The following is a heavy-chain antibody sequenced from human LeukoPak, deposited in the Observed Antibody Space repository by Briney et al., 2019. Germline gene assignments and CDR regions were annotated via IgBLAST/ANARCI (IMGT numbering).Heavy chain of an antibody. D-gene: IGHD6-13*01. V-gene: IGHV3-23*01. CDR3: AKDGAPQQLVIY. CDR2: ISASGGTT. J-gene: IGHJ4*02. Sequence: GGSLRLSCAASGFTVSSNYMSWVRQAPGKGLEWVSVISASGGTTYYADSVKGRFTISRDNSKNTLYLQMNSLRAEDTAIYYCAKDGAPQQLVIYWGRGTLVTVSS. CDR1: GFTVSSNY.